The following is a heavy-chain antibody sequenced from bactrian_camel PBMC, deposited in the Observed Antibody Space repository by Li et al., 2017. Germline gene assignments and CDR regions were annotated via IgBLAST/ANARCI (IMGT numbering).Heavy chain of an antibody. D-gene: IGHD6*01. Sequence: HVQLVESGGGLVQPGGSLRLSCVASGNTYSRYCMAWFRQVPGKEREGVAAIDTSFAGNTYYADSVKSRFTISLDIAKNTVYLQMDMVKPEDTAMYTCAAVQREGHFQCRYTVVAGTRFNTWGQGTQVTVS. CDR1: GNTYSRYC. CDR2: IDTSFAGNT. CDR3: AAVQREGHFQCRYTVVAGTRFNT. V-gene: IGHV3S1*01. J-gene: IGHJ6*01.